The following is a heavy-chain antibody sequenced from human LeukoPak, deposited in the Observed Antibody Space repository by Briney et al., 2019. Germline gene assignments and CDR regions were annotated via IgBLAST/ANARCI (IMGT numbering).Heavy chain of an antibody. J-gene: IGHJ6*02. CDR2: IYYSGST. CDR3: ARVGELRYFDQAESTGLRED. D-gene: IGHD3-9*01. Sequence: SETLSLTCTVSGGSISRGGYYWIWIRQPPGKGLEWIGYIYYSGSTYYNPSLKSRVTISVDTSKNQFSLKMSSVTAADTAVYYCARVGELRYFDQAESTGLREDWGQGTTVTVSS. CDR1: GGSISRGGYY. V-gene: IGHV4-31*03.